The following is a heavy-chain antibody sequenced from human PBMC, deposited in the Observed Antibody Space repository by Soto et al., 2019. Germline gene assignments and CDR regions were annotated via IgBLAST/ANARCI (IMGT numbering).Heavy chain of an antibody. V-gene: IGHV4-31*03. CDR2: IYYSGST. Sequence: QVQLQESGPGLVKPSQTLSLTCTVSGGSISSGGYYWSCIRHHPGKGLEWIGYIYYSGSTYYNPSLKSRVTISVDTSKNQFSLKLSSVTAADTAVYYCARGAAMVRGVGYFQHWGQGTLVTVSS. D-gene: IGHD3-10*01. CDR3: ARGAAMVRGVGYFQH. J-gene: IGHJ1*01. CDR1: GGSISSGGYY.